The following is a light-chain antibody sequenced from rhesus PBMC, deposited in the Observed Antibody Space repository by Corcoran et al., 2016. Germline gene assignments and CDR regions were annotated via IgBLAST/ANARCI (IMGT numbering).Light chain of an antibody. J-gene: IGKJ3*01. CDR1: ENVNNY. CDR3: QHNYGTPFT. V-gene: IGKV1-74*01. CDR2: KES. Sequence: DIQMTQSPSSLSASVGDRVTITCRTSENVNNYLNWYQQKPGKAPKHLIYKESTFQSGVPSRFSGSVSGTDDTFTIISLQSEDVATYYFQHNYGTPFTFGPGTKLDIK.